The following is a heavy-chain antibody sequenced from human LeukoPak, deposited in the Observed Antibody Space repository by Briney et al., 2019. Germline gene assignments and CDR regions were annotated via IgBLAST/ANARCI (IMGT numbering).Heavy chain of an antibody. V-gene: IGHV4-4*07. Sequence: SETLSLTCTVSGGSISSYYWSWIRQPAGKGLEWIGRIYTSGSTNYNPSLKSRVTMSVDTSKNQFSLKLSSVTAADKAVYYCARSADYDILTGFYYFVSWGQGTLVTVSS. J-gene: IGHJ4*02. CDR3: ARSADYDILTGFYYFVS. D-gene: IGHD3-9*01. CDR2: IYTSGST. CDR1: GGSISSYY.